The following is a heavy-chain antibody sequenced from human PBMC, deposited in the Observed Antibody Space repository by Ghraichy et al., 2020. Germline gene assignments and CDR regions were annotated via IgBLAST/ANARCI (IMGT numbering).Heavy chain of an antibody. D-gene: IGHD5-18*01. Sequence: GGSLRLSCAASGFTLSRYAMSWVRQAPGKGLEWVSAISGSGGSTYYADSVKGRFTISRDNSKNTLYLQMNSLSAEDTAVYYCAKGGLWVDTAIMTWGQGTLVTVSS. CDR2: ISGSGGST. CDR1: GFTLSRYA. J-gene: IGHJ5*02. CDR3: AKGGLWVDTAIMT. V-gene: IGHV3-23*01.